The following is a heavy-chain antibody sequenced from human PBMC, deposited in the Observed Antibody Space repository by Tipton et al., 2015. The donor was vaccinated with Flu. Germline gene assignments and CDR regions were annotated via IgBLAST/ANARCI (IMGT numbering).Heavy chain of an antibody. Sequence: TLSLTCTVSGGSISSAAYYWSWIRQPAGKGLEWIGRIYTSGSTNYNPSLKSRVSISLDTSKKQFSLKLTSVTAADAAVYYCARGPTVVTPVYAFDIWGQGTMVTVSS. CDR2: IYTSGST. CDR1: GGSISSAAYY. J-gene: IGHJ3*02. D-gene: IGHD4-23*01. CDR3: ARGPTVVTPVYAFDI. V-gene: IGHV4-61*02.